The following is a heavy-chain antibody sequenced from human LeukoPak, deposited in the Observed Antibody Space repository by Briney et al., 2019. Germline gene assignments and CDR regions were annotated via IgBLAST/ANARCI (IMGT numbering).Heavy chain of an antibody. D-gene: IGHD5-18*01. CDR1: GFTFSSYA. V-gene: IGHV3-23*01. J-gene: IGHJ5*02. CDR3: AKVGGYSYGYNWFDP. Sequence: GGSLRLSCAASGFTFSSYAMSWVRQAPGKGLEWVSAISGSGGSTYYADSVKGRFTISRDDSKNTLYLQMNSLRAEDTAVYYCAKVGGYSYGYNWFDPWGQGTLVTVSS. CDR2: ISGSGGST.